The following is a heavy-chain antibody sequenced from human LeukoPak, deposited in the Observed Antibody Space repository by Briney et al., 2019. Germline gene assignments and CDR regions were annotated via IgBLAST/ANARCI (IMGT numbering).Heavy chain of an antibody. D-gene: IGHD6-19*01. J-gene: IGHJ2*01. Sequence: PSETLSLTCAVSGGSISSSNWWSWVRQPPGKGLEWIGEIYHSGSTNYNPSLKSRVTISVDKSKNQFSLKLSSVTAADTAVYYCARLKAVAGARYFDLWGRGTLVTVSS. CDR2: IYHSGST. CDR3: ARLKAVAGARYFDL. V-gene: IGHV4-4*02. CDR1: GGSISSSNW.